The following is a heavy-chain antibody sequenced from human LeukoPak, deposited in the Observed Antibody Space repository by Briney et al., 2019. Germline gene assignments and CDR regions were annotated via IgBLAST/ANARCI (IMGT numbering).Heavy chain of an antibody. J-gene: IGHJ3*02. CDR2: IYPGDSDT. V-gene: IGHV5-51*01. D-gene: IGHD2-2*01. CDR3: ARRGYCSSTSCLNDAFDI. Sequence: GESLKISCKGSGYSFTSYWIGWVRQMPGKGLEWMGIIYPGDSDTRYSPCFQGQVTISADKSISPAYLQWSSLKASDTAMYYCARRGYCSSTSCLNDAFDIWGQGTMVTVSS. CDR1: GYSFTSYW.